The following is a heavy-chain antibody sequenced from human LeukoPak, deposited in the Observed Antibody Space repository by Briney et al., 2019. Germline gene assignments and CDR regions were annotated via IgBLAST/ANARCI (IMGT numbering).Heavy chain of an antibody. V-gene: IGHV4-4*07. CDR1: SGSISSYY. CDR3: ARDEVAAAGTNWFDP. CDR2: IYTSRST. J-gene: IGHJ5*02. Sequence: PSETLSLTCTGYSGSISSYYRRWLRQPAGKGLEWIGRIYTSRSTNYNPSLKSRVTMSVDTSKNQFSLKLSSVTAADTAVYYCARDEVAAAGTNWFDPWGQGTLVTVSS. D-gene: IGHD6-13*01.